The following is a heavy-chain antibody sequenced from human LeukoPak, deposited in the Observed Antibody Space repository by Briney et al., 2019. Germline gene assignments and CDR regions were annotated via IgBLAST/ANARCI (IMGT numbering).Heavy chain of an antibody. V-gene: IGHV4-4*07. J-gene: IGHJ4*02. D-gene: IGHD1-1*01. Sequence: SETLSLTCTVSGGSISNYYWSWIRQPAGKGLGWMGRVYSTGSTDYNPSLKSRVTMSVDTSKNQFSVKVNSETAADTAVYYCARGLEVGADRALDYWGQGTLVTVSS. CDR2: VYSTGST. CDR1: GGSISNYY. CDR3: ARGLEVGADRALDY.